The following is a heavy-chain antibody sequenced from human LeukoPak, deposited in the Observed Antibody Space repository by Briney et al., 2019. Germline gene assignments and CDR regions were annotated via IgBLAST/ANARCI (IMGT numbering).Heavy chain of an antibody. CDR3: ARESVEHGDYGTLWYYYMDV. CDR2: IYYSGST. V-gene: IGHV4-59*01. CDR1: GGSISSYY. J-gene: IGHJ6*03. Sequence: TSETLSLTCTASGGSISSYYWSWIRQPPGKGLEWIGYIYYSGSTNYNPSLKSRVTISVDTSKNQFSLKLSSVTAADTAVYYCARESVEHGDYGTLWYYYMDVWGKGTTVTISS. D-gene: IGHD4-17*01.